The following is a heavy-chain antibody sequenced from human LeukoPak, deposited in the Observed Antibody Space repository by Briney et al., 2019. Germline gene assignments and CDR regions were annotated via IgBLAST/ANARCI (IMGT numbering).Heavy chain of an antibody. J-gene: IGHJ5*02. CDR2: IYTSGST. CDR3: ARDHFSGYYGVKGWFDP. Sequence: SETLSLTCTVSGGSISSGSYYWSWIRQPAGKGLEWIGRIYTSGSTNYNPSLKSRVTISVDTSKNQFSLKLSSVTAADTAVYYCARDHFSGYYGVKGWFDPWGQGTLVTVSS. CDR1: GGSISSGSYY. D-gene: IGHD3-22*01. V-gene: IGHV4-61*02.